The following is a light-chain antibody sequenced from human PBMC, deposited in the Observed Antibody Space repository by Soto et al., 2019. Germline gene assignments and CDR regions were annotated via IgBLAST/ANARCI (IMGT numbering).Light chain of an antibody. J-gene: IGLJ2*01. V-gene: IGLV4-69*01. CDR1: SGHNSYV. Sequence: QLVLTQSPSASASLGASVKLTCTLSSGHNSYVIAWHQQQPEKGPRYLMKVSSDGSHNRGDGIPDRFSGSSSGAERYLTISGLQFEDEADYYCQTWGTGIQVFGGGTKLTVL. CDR3: QTWGTGIQV. CDR2: VSSDGSH.